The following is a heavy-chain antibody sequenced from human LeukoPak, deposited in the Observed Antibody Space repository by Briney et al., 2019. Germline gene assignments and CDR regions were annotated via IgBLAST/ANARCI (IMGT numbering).Heavy chain of an antibody. D-gene: IGHD2-8*02. CDR3: AKDPGGHFDY. CDR2: IKQDGSNK. J-gene: IGHJ4*02. CDR1: GFTFSSYW. V-gene: IGHV3-7*01. Sequence: GGSLRLSCAASGFTFSSYWMSWVRQAPGKGLEWVANIKQDGSNKYYADSVKGRFTISRDNSKNTLYLQMNSLRAEDTAVYYCAKDPGGHFDYWGQGTLVTVSS.